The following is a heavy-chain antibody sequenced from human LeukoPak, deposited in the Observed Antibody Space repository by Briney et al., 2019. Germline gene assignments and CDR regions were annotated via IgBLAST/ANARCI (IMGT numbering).Heavy chain of an antibody. J-gene: IGHJ4*02. CDR3: ASTLYSSGWSHFDY. D-gene: IGHD6-19*01. CDR1: GGTFSSYA. CDR2: IIPILGIA. Sequence: ASVKVTCKASGGTFSSYAISWVRQAPGQGLEWMGRIIPILGIANYAQKFQGRVTITADKSTSTAYMELSSLRSEDTAVYYCASTLYSSGWSHFDYWGQGTLVTVSS. V-gene: IGHV1-69*04.